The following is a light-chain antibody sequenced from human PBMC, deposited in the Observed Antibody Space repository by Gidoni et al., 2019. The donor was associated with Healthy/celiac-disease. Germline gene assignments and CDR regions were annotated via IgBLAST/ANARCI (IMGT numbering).Light chain of an antibody. CDR1: QSVSSY. Sequence: IVLTQSPAALSSFPGERATLSCRASQSVSSYLAWYQHKPGQAPRLLIYDASNRATGIPARFSGSGSGTDFTLTISSLEPEDFAVYYCQQRSNWPPEITFGQGTRLEIK. CDR2: DAS. J-gene: IGKJ5*01. CDR3: QQRSNWPPEIT. V-gene: IGKV3-11*01.